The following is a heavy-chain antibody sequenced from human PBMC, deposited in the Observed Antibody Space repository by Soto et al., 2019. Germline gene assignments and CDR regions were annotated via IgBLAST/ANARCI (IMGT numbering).Heavy chain of an antibody. Sequence: SGGSLRLSXAASGFTFSSYAMSWVRQAPGKGLEWVSAISGSGGSTYYADSVKGRFTISRDNSKNTLYLQMNSLRAEDTAAYYCAKLPNRGYSGYAFDYWGQGTLVTVSS. CDR2: ISGSGGST. V-gene: IGHV3-23*01. J-gene: IGHJ4*02. D-gene: IGHD5-12*01. CDR1: GFTFSSYA. CDR3: AKLPNRGYSGYAFDY.